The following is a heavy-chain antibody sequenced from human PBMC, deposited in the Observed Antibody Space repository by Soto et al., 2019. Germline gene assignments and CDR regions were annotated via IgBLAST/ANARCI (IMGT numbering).Heavy chain of an antibody. Sequence: ASVKVSCKASGYTFTGYYMHWVRQAPGQGLEWMGWINPNSGGTNYAQKFQGWVTMTRDTSISTAYMELSRLRSDDTAVYYCARDTTPTVVVPAAVFDYWGQGTLVTVSS. CDR1: GYTFTGYY. CDR2: INPNSGGT. V-gene: IGHV1-2*04. CDR3: ARDTTPTVVVPAAVFDY. J-gene: IGHJ4*02. D-gene: IGHD2-2*01.